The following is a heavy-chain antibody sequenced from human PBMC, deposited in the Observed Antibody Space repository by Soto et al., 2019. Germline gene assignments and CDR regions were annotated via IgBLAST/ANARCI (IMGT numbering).Heavy chain of an antibody. Sequence: SETLSLTCTVSGGSISSSSYYCGWIRQPPGKGLEWIGSIYYSGSTNYNQSLKSRVNISVDTSKKQISMKLSSETAADTAVYYCARETYGDYVGYFDPWGQG. J-gene: IGHJ5*02. CDR3: ARETYGDYVGYFDP. D-gene: IGHD4-17*01. CDR1: GGSISSSSYY. CDR2: IYYSGST. V-gene: IGHV4-39*01.